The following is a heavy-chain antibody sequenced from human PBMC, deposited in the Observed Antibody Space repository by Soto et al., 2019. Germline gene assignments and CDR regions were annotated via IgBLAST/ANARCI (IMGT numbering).Heavy chain of an antibody. D-gene: IGHD4-17*01. Sequence: ESGPTLVNPTETLTLTCSVSGFSLTNGRMVVSWIRQPPGKALEWLAHFFSDAERSYSTSMQSRLNMYKDSSGSQVVLTMTNMAPADTATYFCARMDGDYNYYGLDVWGHGIAVTVSS. V-gene: IGHV2-26*01. CDR3: ARMDGDYNYYGLDV. CDR2: FFSDAER. CDR1: GFSLTNGRMV. J-gene: IGHJ6*02.